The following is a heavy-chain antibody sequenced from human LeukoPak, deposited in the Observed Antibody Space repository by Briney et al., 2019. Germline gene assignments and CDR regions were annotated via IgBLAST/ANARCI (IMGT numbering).Heavy chain of an antibody. J-gene: IGHJ4*02. CDR3: ARDSHGYISYYFDY. CDR2: IKQDGSEK. CDR1: GFTFSSYW. V-gene: IGHV3-7*01. Sequence: GGSLRLSCSASGFTFSSYWMSWVRQAPGKGLEWVADIKQDGSEKYYVDSVKGRFTISRDNAKNSLYLQMNSLRAEDTAVYYCARDSHGYISYYFDYWGQGTLVTVSS. D-gene: IGHD5-24*01.